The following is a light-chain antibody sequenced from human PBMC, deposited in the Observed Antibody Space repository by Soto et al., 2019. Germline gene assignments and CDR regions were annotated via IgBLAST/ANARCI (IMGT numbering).Light chain of an antibody. CDR2: GTT. Sequence: QSVLTQPPSVSGAPGQRVTISCTGSSSNIGAGYDVHWYQQLPGTAPKLLMYGTTNRPSGVSDRFSGSKSGKTASLTIFGLQAEDEADYYCSSYTTSTTQVFGGGTKLTVL. V-gene: IGLV1-40*01. J-gene: IGLJ2*01. CDR1: SSNIGAGYD. CDR3: SSYTTSTTQV.